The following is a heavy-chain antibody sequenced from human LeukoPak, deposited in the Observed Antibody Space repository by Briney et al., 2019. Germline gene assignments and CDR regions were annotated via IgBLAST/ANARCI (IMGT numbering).Heavy chain of an antibody. CDR2: ISTSSSYI. Sequence: GGSLRLSCAASRFTFTTYSMNWVRQAPGKGLEWVSSISTSSSYIYYADSVKGRFTISRDNTKNSLYLQMNSLRAEDTAVYYCVGGDYWGQGTLVTVSS. CDR1: RFTFTTYS. CDR3: VGGDY. V-gene: IGHV3-21*01. J-gene: IGHJ4*02.